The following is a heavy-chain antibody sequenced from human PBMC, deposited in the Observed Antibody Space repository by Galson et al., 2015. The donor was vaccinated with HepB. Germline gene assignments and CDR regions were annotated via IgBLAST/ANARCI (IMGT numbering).Heavy chain of an antibody. J-gene: IGHJ4*02. Sequence: SLRLSCAASGFTFGDFAMHWVRQAPGKGLEWVSGISWNSDSIGYADSVKGRFTISRDNAKNSLYLQMNSLRPEDTALYYCAKARSFWGAGDYWGQGTLVTVSS. CDR3: AKARSFWGAGDY. CDR1: GFTFGDFA. D-gene: IGHD3-16*01. CDR2: ISWNSDSI. V-gene: IGHV3-9*01.